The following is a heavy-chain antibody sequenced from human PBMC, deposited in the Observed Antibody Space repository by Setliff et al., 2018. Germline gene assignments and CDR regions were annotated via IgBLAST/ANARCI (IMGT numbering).Heavy chain of an antibody. CDR3: ARAGSAPAGRKGILEY. CDR1: GFTFNKYW. J-gene: IGHJ4*02. CDR2: IKQDGGKT. D-gene: IGHD6-13*01. V-gene: IGHV3-7*04. Sequence: GGSLRLSCAASGFTFNKYWMTWVRQAPGEGLEWVDNIKQDGGKTYYVDSVKGRFTIARDNAQNSLYLQMDSLRAEDTAVYYCARAGSAPAGRKGILEYWGQGSLVTVSS.